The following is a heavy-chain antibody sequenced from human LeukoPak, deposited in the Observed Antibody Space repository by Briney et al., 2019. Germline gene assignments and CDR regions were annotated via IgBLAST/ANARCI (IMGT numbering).Heavy chain of an antibody. J-gene: IGHJ4*02. D-gene: IGHD2-15*01. CDR3: ARGGSGANDY. CDR2: INSDGSST. V-gene: IGHV3-74*01. Sequence: GGSLRLSCAASGFTFSNYWMHWVRQAPGKGLVWVSRINSDGSSTSYADSVKGRFIISRDNAKNTLYMQTNSLRAEDTAVYYCARGGSGANDYLGQGTLVTVSS. CDR1: GFTFSNYW.